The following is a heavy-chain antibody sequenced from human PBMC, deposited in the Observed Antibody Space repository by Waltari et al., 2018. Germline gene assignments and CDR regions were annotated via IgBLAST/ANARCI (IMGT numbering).Heavy chain of an antibody. V-gene: IGHV1-69*04. D-gene: IGHD2-8*01. Sequence: QVQLVQSGAEVKKPGSSVKVSCKASGGTFSSYAISWVRQAPGQGLEWMGRIIPILGIANYAQKFQGRVTITADKSTSTAYMELSSLRSEDTAVYYCARDRPIGPAYGDWGQGTLVTVSS. J-gene: IGHJ4*02. CDR2: IIPILGIA. CDR1: GGTFSSYA. CDR3: ARDRPIGPAYGD.